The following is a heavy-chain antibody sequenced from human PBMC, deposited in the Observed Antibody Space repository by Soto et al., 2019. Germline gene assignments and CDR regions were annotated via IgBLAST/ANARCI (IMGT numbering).Heavy chain of an antibody. CDR2: IYYSGST. CDR1: GGSISSGGYY. D-gene: IGHD1-1*01. V-gene: IGHV4-31*03. Sequence: PSETLSLTCTVSGGSISSGGYYWSWIRPHPGKGLEWIGYIYYSGSTYYNPSLKSRVTISVDTSKNQFSLKLSSVTAADTAVYYCARGTTGMIYYYMDVWGKGTTVTVSS. J-gene: IGHJ6*03. CDR3: ARGTTGMIYYYMDV.